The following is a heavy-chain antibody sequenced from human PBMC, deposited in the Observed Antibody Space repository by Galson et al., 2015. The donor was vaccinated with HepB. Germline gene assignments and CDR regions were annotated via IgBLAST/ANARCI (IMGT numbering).Heavy chain of an antibody. V-gene: IGHV1-69*10. CDR1: GDTFTNYA. D-gene: IGHD6-13*01. CDR2: IIPIFGIA. Sequence: SVKVSCKASGDTFTNYAFNWVRQAPGQGLEWMGGIIPIFGIANYAQKFQGRVTITADKSTTTAYMELSSLRSDDSAVYYCASEGSSSPFRDYWGQGTLVTVSS. CDR3: ASEGSSSPFRDY. J-gene: IGHJ4*02.